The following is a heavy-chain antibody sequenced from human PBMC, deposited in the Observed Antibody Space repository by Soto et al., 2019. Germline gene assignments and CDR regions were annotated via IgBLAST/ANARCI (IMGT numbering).Heavy chain of an antibody. J-gene: IGHJ4*02. D-gene: IGHD3-3*01. CDR3: ATDFAYFDS. V-gene: IGHV4-61*01. Sequence: QVQLQESGPGLVKPSETLSLTCTVSGGSFKSGSYSWSWLRQPPGKGLEWIGYVYHTGRTSYNPSLKSPVAISMDTSKNQFSLHLASVTAADTAVYFCATDFAYFDSWGQGTLVTVSS. CDR1: GGSFKSGSYS. CDR2: VYHTGRT.